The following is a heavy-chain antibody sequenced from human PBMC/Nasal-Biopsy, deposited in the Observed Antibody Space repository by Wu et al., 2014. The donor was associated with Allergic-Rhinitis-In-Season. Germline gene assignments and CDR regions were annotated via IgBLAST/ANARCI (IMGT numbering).Heavy chain of an antibody. V-gene: IGHV3-30*02. CDR2: IRYDGTNE. CDR3: AKEREVYNYFVGLADF. D-gene: IGHD5-24*01. Sequence: LRLSCAASGFTFSYFGMHWVRQAPGKGLEWVAFIRYDGTNEYYSDSVKGRFTISRDNSKNTVYLQMDSLRVDDTAVYFCAKEREVYNYFVGLADFWGQGSLVTV. CDR1: GFTFSYFG. J-gene: IGHJ4*02.